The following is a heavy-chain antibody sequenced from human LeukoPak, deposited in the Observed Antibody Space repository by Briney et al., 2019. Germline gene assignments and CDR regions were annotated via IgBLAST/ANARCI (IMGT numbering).Heavy chain of an antibody. J-gene: IGHJ6*03. V-gene: IGHV4-39*01. CDR1: GGSISSSTYY. CDR3: ARRSCSSTSCYTGSYYMDV. Sequence: SETLSLTCTVSGGSISSSTYYWGWIRQPPGKGLEWIGNIYYSGSTYYNPSLKSRVTISVDTSRNQFSLKLSSVTAADTAVYYCARRSCSSTSCYTGSYYMDVWGRGTTVTVS. D-gene: IGHD2-2*02. CDR2: IYYSGST.